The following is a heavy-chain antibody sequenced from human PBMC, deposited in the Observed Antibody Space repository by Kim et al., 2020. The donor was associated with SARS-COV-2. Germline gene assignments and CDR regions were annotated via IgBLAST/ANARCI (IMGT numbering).Heavy chain of an antibody. Sequence: GGSLRLSCAASGFTFSDYYMSWIRQAPGKGLEWVSYISSSSSYTNYADSVKGRFTISRDNAKNSLYMQMNSLRAEDTAVYYCAREGDSGSYFGYRGLDYWGQGTLVTVSS. J-gene: IGHJ4*02. D-gene: IGHD1-26*01. V-gene: IGHV3-11*05. CDR2: ISSSSSYT. CDR1: GFTFSDYY. CDR3: AREGDSGSYFGYRGLDY.